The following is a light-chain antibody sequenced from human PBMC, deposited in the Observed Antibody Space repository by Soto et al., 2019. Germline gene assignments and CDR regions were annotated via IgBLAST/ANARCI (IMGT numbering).Light chain of an antibody. CDR3: MQGRHWPRN. V-gene: IGKV2-30*01. J-gene: IGKJ2*02. CDR2: EVS. CDR1: QSLVYSDGNTY. Sequence: DVVMTQSPLSLPVTLGQPASISCRSSQSLVYSDGNTYLTWFQQRPGQSPRRLIFEVSDRDSGVPDRFSGSGSGTDFTLKISRVEAEDVGIYYCMQGRHWPRNFGQGTKLEIK.